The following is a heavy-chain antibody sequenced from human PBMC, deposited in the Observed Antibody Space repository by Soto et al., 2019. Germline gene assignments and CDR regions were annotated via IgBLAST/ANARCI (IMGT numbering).Heavy chain of an antibody. Sequence: EVQLLESGGGLVQPGGSLRLSCAASGFNFNIYAMTWVRQAPGKGLEWVSTISPGGGSTYFADSVKGRVTISRDNSKNTLSLQMNSLRAEDTATYFCAKALGNPYYYCYMDVWGTGTTVTVSS. CDR2: ISPGGGST. CDR3: AKALGNPYYYCYMDV. D-gene: IGHD1-1*01. J-gene: IGHJ6*03. V-gene: IGHV3-23*01. CDR1: GFNFNIYA.